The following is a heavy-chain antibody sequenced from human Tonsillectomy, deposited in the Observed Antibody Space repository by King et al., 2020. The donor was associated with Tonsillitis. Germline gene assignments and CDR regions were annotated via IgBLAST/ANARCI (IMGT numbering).Heavy chain of an antibody. J-gene: IGHJ4*02. V-gene: IGHV4-59*08. CDR3: ARSSGEGYDSSGYSSHFDY. Sequence: VQLQESGPGLVKPSETLSLTCTVSGGSISSYYWSWIRQPPGKGLEWIGYIYYSGSTNYNPSLKSRVTISVDTSKNQFFLKLSSVTAADTAVYYCARSSGEGYDSSGYSSHFDYWGQGTLVTVSS. CDR2: IYYSGST. CDR1: GGSISSYY. D-gene: IGHD3-22*01.